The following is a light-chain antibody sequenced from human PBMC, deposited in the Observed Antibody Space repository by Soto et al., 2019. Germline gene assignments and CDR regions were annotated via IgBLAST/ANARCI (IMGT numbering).Light chain of an antibody. J-gene: IGKJ5*01. Sequence: DIQMTQSPSPLSASVGDRVTITCRASQSISSYLNWYQQKPGKAPKLLIYAASSLQSGVPSRFSGSGSGTDFTLTISSLQPEDFATYYCQQSYSTPITFGQGTRLEIK. CDR1: QSISSY. CDR3: QQSYSTPIT. CDR2: AAS. V-gene: IGKV1-39*01.